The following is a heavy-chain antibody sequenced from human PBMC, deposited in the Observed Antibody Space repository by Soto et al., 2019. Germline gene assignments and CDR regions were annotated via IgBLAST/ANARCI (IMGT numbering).Heavy chain of an antibody. CDR1: GYTFTGYY. D-gene: IGHD6-6*01. CDR2: INPNSGGT. V-gene: IGHV1-2*04. CDR3: ARGGSSSDYYYYYGMDV. Sequence: ASVKVSCKASGYTFTGYYMHWLRQAPGQGLEWMGWINPNSGGTNYAQKFRGWVTMTRDTSISTAYMELSRLRSDDTAVYYCARGGSSSDYYYYYGMDVWGQGTTVTVSS. J-gene: IGHJ6*02.